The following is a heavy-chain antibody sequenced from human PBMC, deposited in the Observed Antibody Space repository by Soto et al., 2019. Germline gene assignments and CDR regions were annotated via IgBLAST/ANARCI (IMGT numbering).Heavy chain of an antibody. CDR1: GGTFSTYI. CDR3: ARDRITTRGDAFDL. V-gene: IGHV1-69*08. CDR2: IIPIPDIT. D-gene: IGHD3-3*01. Sequence: QVQLVQSGAEVRKPGSSVKVSCKAPGGTFSTYIISWVRQAPGQGLEWMGRIIPIPDITNYAQKFQGRVTVTADRSTSKAYMELTSQKSEDTAVYYCARDRITTRGDAFDLWGQGTMVTVSS. J-gene: IGHJ3*01.